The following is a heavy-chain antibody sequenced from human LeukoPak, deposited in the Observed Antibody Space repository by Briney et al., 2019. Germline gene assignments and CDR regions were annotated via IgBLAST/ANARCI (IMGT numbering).Heavy chain of an antibody. J-gene: IGHJ6*03. Sequence: GASVKVSCKASGYTFTSYDVNWVRQATGQGLEWLGWMNPNSGNTGYAQNFQGRVTMTMNTSITTAYMELSSLRSEDTAVYYCARAPSWTTESYYYMDVWGKGTTVTVSS. D-gene: IGHD3/OR15-3a*01. CDR3: ARAPSWTTESYYYMDV. CDR2: MNPNSGNT. V-gene: IGHV1-8*01. CDR1: GYTFTSYD.